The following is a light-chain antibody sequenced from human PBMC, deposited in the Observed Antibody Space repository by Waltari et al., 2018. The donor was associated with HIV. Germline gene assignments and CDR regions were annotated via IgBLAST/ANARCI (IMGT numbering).Light chain of an antibody. CDR2: GKN. V-gene: IGLV3-19*01. CDR3: KSRDSSGNHVL. Sequence: SSELTQDATVSVALGQTVRITCQGDNHITYSASWYQQKPGQAPVLVIFGKNNRPSGIPDRFSGSTSGNTASLTITGAQAEDEADYYCKSRDSSGNHVLFGGGTKLTVL. J-gene: IGLJ2*01. CDR1: NHITYS.